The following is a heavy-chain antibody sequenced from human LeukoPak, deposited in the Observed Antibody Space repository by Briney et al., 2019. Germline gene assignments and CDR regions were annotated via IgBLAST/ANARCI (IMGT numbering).Heavy chain of an antibody. J-gene: IGHJ4*02. D-gene: IGHD3-22*01. CDR2: ISSSSSYI. V-gene: IGHV3-21*04. CDR1: GFTFSSYS. CDR3: ARASSGYHKGLDY. Sequence: PGGSLRLSCAASGFTFSSYSMNWVRQAPGKGLEWVSSISSSSSYIYYADSVKGRFTISRDNAKNSLYLQMNSLRAEDTALYYCARASSGYHKGLDYWGQGTLVTVSS.